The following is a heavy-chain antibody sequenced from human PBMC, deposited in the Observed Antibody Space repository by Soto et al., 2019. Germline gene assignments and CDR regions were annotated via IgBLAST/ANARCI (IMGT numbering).Heavy chain of an antibody. D-gene: IGHD5-12*01. V-gene: IGHV1-2*02. CDR3: AAGGGLPRYY. J-gene: IGHJ4*02. Sequence: ASVKVSCKASGYTFTGYYMHWVRQAPGQGLEWMGRIIPLLDVADYAQKFQGRVTMTEDTSTDTAYMELSSLRSEDTAVYYCAAGGGLPRYYWGQGTLVTVSS. CDR2: IIPLLDVA. CDR1: GYTFTGYY.